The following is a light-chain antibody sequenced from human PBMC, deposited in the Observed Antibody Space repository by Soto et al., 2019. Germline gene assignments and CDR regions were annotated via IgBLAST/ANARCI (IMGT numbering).Light chain of an antibody. CDR3: QQRSNWPPTCT. V-gene: IGKV3-15*01. Sequence: EILLTQSPPTLSVSPGERATLSCGASQSVSNNLAWYQQKPGLAPRLLIYGASTRATGIPLRFSGSGSGTDFTLTITSLQSEDFAVYYCQQRSNWPPTCTFGRGTRLEIK. CDR2: GAS. CDR1: QSVSNN. J-gene: IGKJ2*02.